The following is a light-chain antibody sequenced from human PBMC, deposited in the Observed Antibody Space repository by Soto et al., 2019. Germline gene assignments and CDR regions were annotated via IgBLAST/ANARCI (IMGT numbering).Light chain of an antibody. CDR1: QSVSSY. V-gene: IGKV3-11*01. CDR3: QQRSNSTT. J-gene: IGKJ5*01. CDR2: DAS. Sequence: EIVLTQSPATLSLSPGERATLSCRASQSVSSYLAWYQQKPGQAPRLLIYDASNRATGIPARFSGSGSGTDFTLTISSLEPEDFAVYYCQQRSNSTTFGQGPRLEIK.